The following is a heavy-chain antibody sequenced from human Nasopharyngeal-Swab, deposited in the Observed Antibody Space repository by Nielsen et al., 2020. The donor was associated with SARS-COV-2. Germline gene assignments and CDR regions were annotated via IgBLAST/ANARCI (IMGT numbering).Heavy chain of an antibody. J-gene: IGHJ6*02. CDR2: ISGSGDISGSGGST. Sequence: GGSLRLSCVASGYSFRTYGMTWVRQAPGKGLEWVAAISGSGDISGSGGSTYYADSVKGRFTISRDNSKNTLYLQMNSLRAEDTAVYYCARTVSYYYGMDVWGQGTTVTVSS. D-gene: IGHD4-17*01. CDR3: ARTVSYYYGMDV. V-gene: IGHV3-23*01. CDR1: GYSFRTYG.